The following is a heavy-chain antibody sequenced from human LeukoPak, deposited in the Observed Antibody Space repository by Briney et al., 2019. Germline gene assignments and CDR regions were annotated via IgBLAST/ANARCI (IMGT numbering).Heavy chain of an antibody. V-gene: IGHV3-7*01. D-gene: IGHD3-22*01. J-gene: IGHJ4*02. CDR3: ATLPYYYDSSGHLPVDY. CDR2: IKQDGSEK. Sequence: SGGSLRLSCAASGLTFSTYWMSWVRQAPGKGLEWVANIKQDGSEKYYEASVKGRFTISRDSAKNSLYLQMNSLRAEDTAVYYCATLPYYYDSSGHLPVDYWGQGTLVTVSS. CDR1: GLTFSTYW.